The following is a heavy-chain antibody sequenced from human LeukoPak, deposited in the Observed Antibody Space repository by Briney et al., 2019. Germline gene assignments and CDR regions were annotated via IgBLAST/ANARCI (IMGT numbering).Heavy chain of an antibody. CDR3: ERGGIAARLIDY. J-gene: IGHJ4*02. D-gene: IGHD6-6*01. CDR2: IYQSGSA. Sequence: AETLSLTCTVSGYSISSGYYWGWIRQPPGKGVGRIWSIYQSGSAYYNPSLKSRFTISVATSKNQSTLKLSSVTAAGTAVYYCERGGIAARLIDYWGQGTLVTVSS. CDR1: GYSISSGYY. V-gene: IGHV4-38-2*02.